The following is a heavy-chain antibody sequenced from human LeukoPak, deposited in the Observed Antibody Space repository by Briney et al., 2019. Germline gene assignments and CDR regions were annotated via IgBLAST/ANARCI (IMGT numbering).Heavy chain of an antibody. V-gene: IGHV3-30-3*01. CDR2: ISYDGSNK. CDR3: AGGNDILTESALDY. CDR1: GFTFSSYA. D-gene: IGHD3-9*01. Sequence: PGRSLRLSCAASGFTFSSYAMHWVRQAPGKGLEWVAVISYDGSNKYYADSVKGRFTISRDNSKNTLYLQMNSLRAEDTAVYYCAGGNDILTESALDYWGQGTLVTVSS. J-gene: IGHJ4*02.